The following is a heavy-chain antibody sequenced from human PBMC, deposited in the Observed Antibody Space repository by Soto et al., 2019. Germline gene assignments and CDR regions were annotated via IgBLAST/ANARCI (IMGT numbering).Heavy chain of an antibody. V-gene: IGHV4-31*03. Sequence: QVQLQESGPGLVKPSQTLSLTCTVSGGSISSGGYYWSWIRQHPGKVLEWIGYIYYSGSTYYNPSLKSRVTISVDTSKNQFSLKLSSVTAADTAVYYCARGQYDFWSGYPPRPNWFDPWGQGTLVTVSS. CDR3: ARGQYDFWSGYPPRPNWFDP. CDR2: IYYSGST. J-gene: IGHJ5*02. D-gene: IGHD3-3*01. CDR1: GGSISSGGYY.